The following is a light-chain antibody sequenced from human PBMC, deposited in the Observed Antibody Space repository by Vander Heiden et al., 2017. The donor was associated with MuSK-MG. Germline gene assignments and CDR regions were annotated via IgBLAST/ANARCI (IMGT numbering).Light chain of an antibody. V-gene: IGKV3-20*01. CDR3: QQYCSCLL. J-gene: IGKJ1*01. CDR2: GAS. CDR1: LSVSSNY. Sequence: DIVLTQSPGTLSLSPGARATLSCRASLSVSSNYLAWYQQKPGQAPRLLIYGASTRATGIPDRFSGSGSGTDFTLTITRLEPEDFAVYYCQQYCSCLLFGQGTKVEIE.